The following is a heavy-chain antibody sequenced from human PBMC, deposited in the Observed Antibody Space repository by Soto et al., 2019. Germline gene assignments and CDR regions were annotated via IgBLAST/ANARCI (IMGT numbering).Heavy chain of an antibody. Sequence: QVQLVESGGGVVQPGKSLRLSCATSGFTFNSYALHWVRQAPGKGLEWVALISNDGSKTFYADSVKGRFTISQDTAQNTLVLQKNSLTTEDTAVDFCAKAGEIFGLVIFAHLDFWGQGTLVAVSS. CDR2: ISNDGSKT. CDR1: GFTFNSYA. CDR3: AKAGEIFGLVIFAHLDF. J-gene: IGHJ4*02. V-gene: IGHV3-30*18. D-gene: IGHD3-3*01.